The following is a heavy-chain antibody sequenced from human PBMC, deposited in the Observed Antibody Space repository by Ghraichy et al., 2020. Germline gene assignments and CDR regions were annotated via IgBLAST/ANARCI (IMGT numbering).Heavy chain of an antibody. CDR1: GFTFSSYA. Sequence: GGSLRLSCAASGFTFSSYAMSWVRQAPGKGLEWVSAISGSGGSTYYADSVKGRFTISRDNSKNTLYLQMNSLRAEDTAVYYCAKGTLRYFDWLLEGYFDYWGQGTLVTVSS. V-gene: IGHV3-23*01. CDR3: AKGTLRYFDWLLEGYFDY. D-gene: IGHD3-9*01. J-gene: IGHJ4*02. CDR2: ISGSGGST.